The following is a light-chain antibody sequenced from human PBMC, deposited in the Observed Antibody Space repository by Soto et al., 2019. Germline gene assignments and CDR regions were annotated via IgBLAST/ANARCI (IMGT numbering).Light chain of an antibody. J-gene: IGKJ2*01. Sequence: DIVMTQSPLSLPVTPGEPSSISCRSSQSLLHSNGYNYLDWYLQKPGQSPQLLIYLGSNRASGVPDRFSGSGSGTDFTLKISRVEAEDVGVTYCMQALQTPPYTFGQGTKLEIQ. CDR2: LGS. CDR3: MQALQTPPYT. CDR1: QSLLHSNGYNY. V-gene: IGKV2-28*01.